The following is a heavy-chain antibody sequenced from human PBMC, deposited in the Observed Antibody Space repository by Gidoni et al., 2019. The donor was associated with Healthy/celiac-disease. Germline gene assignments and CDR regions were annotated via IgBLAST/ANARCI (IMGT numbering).Heavy chain of an antibody. D-gene: IGHD3-10*01. CDR3: AIMAGGQYYYYYGMDV. J-gene: IGHJ6*02. CDR2: TA. Sequence: TANYAQKFQGRVTITADESTSTAYMELSSLRSEDTAVYYCAIMAGGQYYYYYGMDVWGQGTTVTVSS. V-gene: IGHV1-69*01.